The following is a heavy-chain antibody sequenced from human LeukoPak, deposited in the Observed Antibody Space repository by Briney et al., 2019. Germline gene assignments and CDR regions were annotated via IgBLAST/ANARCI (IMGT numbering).Heavy chain of an antibody. CDR2: IYPGDSDT. V-gene: IGHV5-51*03. J-gene: IGHJ3*02. Sequence: KPGESLRISCKGSGYTFSSYWIGWVRQMPGKGLEWMGIIYPGDSDTRYSPSLQGQVTISADKSISTAYLQWSSLKASDTAMYYCARSELGYCSSTSCYPGAFDIWGQGTMVTVSS. CDR3: ARSELGYCSSTSCYPGAFDI. D-gene: IGHD2-2*01. CDR1: GYTFSSYW.